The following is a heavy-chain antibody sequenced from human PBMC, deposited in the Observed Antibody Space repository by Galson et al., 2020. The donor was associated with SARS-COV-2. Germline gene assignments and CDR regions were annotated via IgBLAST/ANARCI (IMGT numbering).Heavy chain of an antibody. Sequence: GESLMISCAASGFTFSSYSMNWVRQAPGKGLEWVSSISSSSSYIYYADSVKGRFTISRDNAKNSLYLQMNSLRAEDTAVYYCARGVTIDIWGQGTMVTVSS. J-gene: IGHJ3*02. CDR2: ISSSSSYI. CDR1: GFTFSSYS. D-gene: IGHD4-17*01. V-gene: IGHV3-21*01. CDR3: ARGVTIDI.